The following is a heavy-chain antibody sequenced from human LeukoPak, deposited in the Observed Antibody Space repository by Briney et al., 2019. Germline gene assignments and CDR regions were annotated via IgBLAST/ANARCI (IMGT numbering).Heavy chain of an antibody. V-gene: IGHV4-61*05. D-gene: IGHD6-19*01. Sequence: SETLSLTCTVSGGSISSSSYYWSWIRQPPGKGLEWIGYIYYSGSTNYNPSLKSRVTISVDTSKNQFSLKLSSVTAADTAVYYCAGTGIAVAGSYVTVWGQGTLVTVSS. CDR3: AGTGIAVAGSYVTV. J-gene: IGHJ4*02. CDR1: GGSISSSSYY. CDR2: IYYSGST.